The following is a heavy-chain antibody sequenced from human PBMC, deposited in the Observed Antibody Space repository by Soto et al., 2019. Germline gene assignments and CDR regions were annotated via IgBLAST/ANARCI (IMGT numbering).Heavy chain of an antibody. CDR2: INHSGST. CDR1: GGSFSGYY. Sequence: LCLICAVYGGSFSGYYWSWIRQTPGKGLEWIGEINHSGSTNYNPSLKSRVTISVDTSKNQFSLKLSSVTAADTAVYYCARAPIVATTHYFDYWRQGTLVTVS. V-gene: IGHV4-34*01. D-gene: IGHD5-12*01. CDR3: ARAPIVATTHYFDY. J-gene: IGHJ4*02.